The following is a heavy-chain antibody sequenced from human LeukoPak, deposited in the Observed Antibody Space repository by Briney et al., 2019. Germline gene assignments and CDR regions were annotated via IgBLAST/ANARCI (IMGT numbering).Heavy chain of an antibody. CDR2: INSDGRST. CDR1: KFTFSSYW. D-gene: IGHD3-10*01. V-gene: IGHV3-74*01. CDR3: ASGFWGSGGYYGFDY. J-gene: IGHJ4*02. Sequence: QPGGSLRLSCAASKFTFSSYWMHWVRQAPGKGLVWVSRINSDGRSTSYADSVKGRFSISRDNAKNTLYLQMNSLRAEDTAVYYCASGFWGSGGYYGFDYWGQGTLVTVSS.